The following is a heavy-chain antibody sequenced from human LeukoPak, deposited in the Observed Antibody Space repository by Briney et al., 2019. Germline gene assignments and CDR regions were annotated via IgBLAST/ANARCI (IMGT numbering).Heavy chain of an antibody. D-gene: IGHD4-17*01. V-gene: IGHV3-30*01. CDR2: ISYDGSIK. CDR3: ARGDGDPYYFDY. Sequence: PGGSLRLSCAASGFTFSSYAMHGVRQAPGKGREGVAVISYDGSIKYYADSVKGRFTISRDNSKNTLYLQMNSLRAEDTAVYYCARGDGDPYYFDYWGQGTLVTVSS. CDR1: GFTFSSYA. J-gene: IGHJ4*02.